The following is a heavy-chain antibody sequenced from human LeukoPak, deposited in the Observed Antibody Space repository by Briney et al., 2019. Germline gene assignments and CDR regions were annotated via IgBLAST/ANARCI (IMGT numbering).Heavy chain of an antibody. J-gene: IGHJ4*02. V-gene: IGHV4-34*01. D-gene: IGHD3-10*01. CDR3: ARHAYGSGSSLDY. CDR2: INHSGST. Sequence: SETLSLTCAVYGGSFSGYYWSWIRQPPGKGLEWIGEINHSGSTNYNPSLKSRVTTSVDTSKNQFSLKLSSVTAADTAVYYCARHAYGSGSSLDYWGQGTLVTVSS. CDR1: GGSFSGYY.